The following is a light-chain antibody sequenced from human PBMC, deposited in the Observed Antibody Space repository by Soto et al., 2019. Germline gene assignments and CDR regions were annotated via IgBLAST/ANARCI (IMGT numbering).Light chain of an antibody. V-gene: IGKV3-15*01. J-gene: IGKJ2*01. CDR1: QSVGSN. Sequence: EIVXTQXPATLSVSPGERASLSCRASQSVGSNLAWYQQTAGQAPRLLIYGASTRATGIPARFSGSGSGTEFTLTISSLQSEDFAVYSCQQYTNWPYTFGQGTKLEIK. CDR3: QQYTNWPYT. CDR2: GAS.